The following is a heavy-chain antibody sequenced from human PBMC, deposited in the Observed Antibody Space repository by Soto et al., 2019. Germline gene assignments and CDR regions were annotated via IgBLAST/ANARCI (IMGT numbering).Heavy chain of an antibody. D-gene: IGHD6-6*01. Sequence: QVQLVQSGAEVKKPGASVKVSCKASGYTFTNYGINWVRQAPGQGLEWLGWVSAYNGERRYAQRVQARVIMTTDTSTTTAYMELRSLRSDDTDVYYCSRGTSIPASGDYWGQGTLVTVSS. CDR3: SRGTSIPASGDY. CDR2: VSAYNGER. V-gene: IGHV1-18*01. CDR1: GYTFTNYG. J-gene: IGHJ4*01.